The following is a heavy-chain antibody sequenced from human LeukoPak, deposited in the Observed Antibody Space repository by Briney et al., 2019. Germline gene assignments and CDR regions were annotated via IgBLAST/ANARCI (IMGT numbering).Heavy chain of an antibody. J-gene: IGHJ3*02. D-gene: IGHD3-10*01. CDR1: GFTFSSYG. CDR3: AKGVSGSGSNPGPFDI. Sequence: GGSLSLSCAASGFTFSSYGMNWVRQAPGKGLEWVSGISGSGGGTYFADSVKGRFIISRANSKNTLYLQVNSLRAEDTAIYFCAKGVSGSGSNPGPFDIWGQGTMVTVSS. CDR2: ISGSGGGT. V-gene: IGHV3-23*01.